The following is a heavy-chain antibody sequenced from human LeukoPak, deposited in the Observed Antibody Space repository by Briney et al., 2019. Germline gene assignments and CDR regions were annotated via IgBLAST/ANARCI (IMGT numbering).Heavy chain of an antibody. J-gene: IGHJ4*02. Sequence: GGSLRLSCAASGFTFSNYWMSWVRQAPGKGLEWVANIKQDGSVKYYVDSVKGRFTISRDNSKNTLYLQMNSLRAEDTAVYYCAKDRRFGEFSDYWGQGTLVTVSS. CDR1: GFTFSNYW. CDR2: IKQDGSVK. D-gene: IGHD3-10*01. CDR3: AKDRRFGEFSDY. V-gene: IGHV3-7*03.